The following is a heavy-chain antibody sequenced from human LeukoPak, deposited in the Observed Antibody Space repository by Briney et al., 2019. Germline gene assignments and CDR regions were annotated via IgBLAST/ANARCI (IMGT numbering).Heavy chain of an antibody. D-gene: IGHD2-21*02. Sequence: SETLSLTCAAYGGSFSGYYWSWIRQPPGKGLEWIGEINHSGSTNYNPSLKSRVTISVDTSKNQFSLKLSSVTAADTAVYYCARWNLVGGDGRDAFDIWGQGTMVTVSS. CDR2: INHSGST. CDR3: ARWNLVGGDGRDAFDI. CDR1: GGSFSGYY. V-gene: IGHV4-34*01. J-gene: IGHJ3*02.